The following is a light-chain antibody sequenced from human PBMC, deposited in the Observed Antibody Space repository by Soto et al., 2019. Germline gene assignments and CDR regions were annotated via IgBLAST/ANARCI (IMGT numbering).Light chain of an antibody. Sequence: QSVLTQPPSASGTPGQRVTISCSGSGSNIGSNYVYWYQQLPGTAPKLLIYRNNQRPSGVPDRFSGSKSGTSASLAISGLRSEDESDYYWAAWDDSLSGYVFGTGTQLTVL. V-gene: IGLV1-47*01. CDR3: AAWDDSLSGYV. CDR1: GSNIGSNY. CDR2: RNN. J-gene: IGLJ1*01.